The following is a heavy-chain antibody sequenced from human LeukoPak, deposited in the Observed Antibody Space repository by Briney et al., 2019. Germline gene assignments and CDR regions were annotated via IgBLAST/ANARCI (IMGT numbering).Heavy chain of an antibody. CDR2: IIPILGIA. CDR3: ARDRPTYDILTGYRYYYYGMDV. D-gene: IGHD3-9*01. CDR1: GGTFSSYA. V-gene: IGHV1-69*04. Sequence: GASVKVSYKASGGTFSSYAISWVRQAPGQGLEWMGRIIPILGIANYAQKFQGRVTITADKSTSTAYMELSSLRSENTAVYYCARDRPTYDILTGYRYYYYGMDVWGQGTTVTVSS. J-gene: IGHJ6*02.